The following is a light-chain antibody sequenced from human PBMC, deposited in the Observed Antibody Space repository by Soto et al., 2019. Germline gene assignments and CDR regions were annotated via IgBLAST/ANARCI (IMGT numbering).Light chain of an antibody. J-gene: IGKJ4*01. V-gene: IGKV1-9*01. Sequence: DIQLTQSPSFLSSSVGDRVTITCRASQGISSNLAWYQQKPGKAPKLLIYAASTLESGVPSRFSGGGSGTQFTLTISSLQPEDFATYYCQQLNADVLTFGGGTKVEI. CDR1: QGISSN. CDR3: QQLNADVLT. CDR2: AAS.